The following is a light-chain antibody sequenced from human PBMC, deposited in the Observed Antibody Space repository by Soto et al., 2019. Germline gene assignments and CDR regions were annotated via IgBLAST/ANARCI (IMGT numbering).Light chain of an antibody. V-gene: IGKV1-39*01. CDR3: QQNFNFPRT. J-gene: IGKJ1*01. CDR1: QTIDTY. CDR2: AAT. Sequence: DIHLTQSSSSLPASVGHRVTITCRASQTIDTYVNWYQHKQGTAPKVLIYAATYLQNGVPSRFSGTGYGADFNLTISSLQTEDFATYYCQQNFNFPRTFGQGTKVDIK.